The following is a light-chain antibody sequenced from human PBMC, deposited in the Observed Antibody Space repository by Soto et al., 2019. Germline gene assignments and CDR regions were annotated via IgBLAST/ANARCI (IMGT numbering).Light chain of an antibody. CDR1: QGISSY. CDR3: QQYYSYPLT. V-gene: IGKV1-8*01. Sequence: IQMTQSHATLSASTGHRLSITCRARQGISSYLAWYQQKPGKAPKLLIYAASTLQSGVPSRFSGSGSGTDFTLTISCLQSEDFATYYCQQYYSYPLTFGGGTKVDIK. CDR2: AAS. J-gene: IGKJ4*01.